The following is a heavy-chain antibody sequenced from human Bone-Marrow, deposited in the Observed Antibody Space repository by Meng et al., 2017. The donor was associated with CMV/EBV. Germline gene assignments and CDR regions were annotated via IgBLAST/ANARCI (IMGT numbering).Heavy chain of an antibody. CDR2: IYTGSTNT. D-gene: IGHD4-17*01. J-gene: IGHJ4*02. CDR1: GFTFSNYA. V-gene: IGHV3-23*03. CDR3: AKRGGDYGDG. Sequence: GGSLRLSCAASGFTFSNYAMSWVRQAPGKGLEWVSVIYTGSTNTYYADSVKGRFTISRDTSKNTLYLQMSSLRADDTAVYYCAKRGGDYGDGWGQGTLVTVSS.